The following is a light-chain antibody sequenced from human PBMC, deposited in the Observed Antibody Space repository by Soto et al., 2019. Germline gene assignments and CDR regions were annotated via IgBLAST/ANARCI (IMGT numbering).Light chain of an antibody. V-gene: IGKV1-39*01. CDR3: QQTYSRPVT. J-gene: IGKJ5*01. CDR1: QPISSY. CDR2: FIS. Sequence: DIEMTQSPSALSASVGDKVTITCRASQPISSYLNWYQHKPGEAPRLLTYFISRLQSGAPSRFSGSGSGKDFTLTIDSPQPEDTATYYCQQTYSRPVTFGQGTRLEN.